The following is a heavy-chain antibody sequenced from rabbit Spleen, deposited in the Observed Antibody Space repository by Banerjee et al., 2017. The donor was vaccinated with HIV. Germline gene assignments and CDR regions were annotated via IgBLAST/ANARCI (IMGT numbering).Heavy chain of an antibody. CDR3: ARLRGGNGHYTL. CDR2: IYYDDGST. V-gene: IGHV1S45*01. D-gene: IGHD8-1*01. Sequence: QEQLVESGGGLVTLGGSLKLSCKVSGIDFSSYGISWVRQAPGKGLEWIAYIYYDDGSTDYASWAKGRFTISKTSSTTVTLQMTSLTAADTATYFCARLRGGNGHYTLWGPGTLVTVS. J-gene: IGHJ4*01. CDR1: GIDFSSYG.